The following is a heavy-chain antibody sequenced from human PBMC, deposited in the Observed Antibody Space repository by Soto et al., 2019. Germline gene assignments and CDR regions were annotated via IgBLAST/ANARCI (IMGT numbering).Heavy chain of an antibody. CDR2: INSDGSVS. J-gene: IGHJ6*03. CDR1: GFTFSSYW. CDR3: VRGDCVGGTCYSLAGSFYYYMEV. V-gene: IGHV3-74*02. D-gene: IGHD2-15*01. Sequence: EVQLVESGGGLVQPGGSLRLSCEASGFTFSSYWMYWVRQAPGKGLEWVSRINSDGSVSSYADSVKGRLTISRDNVKNTLYLQMCSLRDEDTAVYYCVRGDCVGGTCYSLAGSFYYYMEVWGKGTTVTVFS.